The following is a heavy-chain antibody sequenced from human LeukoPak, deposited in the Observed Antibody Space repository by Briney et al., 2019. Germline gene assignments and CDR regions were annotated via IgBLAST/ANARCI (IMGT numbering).Heavy chain of an antibody. CDR1: GYTFTGYY. D-gene: IGHD3-9*01. V-gene: IGHV1-2*02. CDR2: INPNSGGT. Sequence: ASVKVSCKASGYTFTGYYMHWVRQAPGQGLEWMGWINPNSGGTNYAQKFQGRVTMTRDTSISTAYMELSRLRSDDTAVYYCSFEQIAAYDILTGFWFDPWGQGTLVTVSS. CDR3: SFEQIAAYDILTGFWFDP. J-gene: IGHJ5*02.